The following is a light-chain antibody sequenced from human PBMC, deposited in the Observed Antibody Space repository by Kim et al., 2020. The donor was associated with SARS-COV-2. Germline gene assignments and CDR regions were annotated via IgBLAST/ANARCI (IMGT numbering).Light chain of an antibody. CDR1: QSLLHSDGYNS. CDR3: MQALQTPWT. J-gene: IGKJ1*01. Sequence: DIVMTQSPLSLPVTPGEPASISCRSSQSLLHSDGYNSLDWYLQKPGQSPQLLIFLGSNRASGVPDRISGSGSGTDFTLKISRVEAEDVGVYYCMQALQTPWTFGQGTKVDIK. V-gene: IGKV2-28*01. CDR2: LGS.